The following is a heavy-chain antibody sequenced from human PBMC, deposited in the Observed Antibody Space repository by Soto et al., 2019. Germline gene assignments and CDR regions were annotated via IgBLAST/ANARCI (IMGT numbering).Heavy chain of an antibody. CDR1: GYTFTSYG. V-gene: IGHV1-18*01. CDR3: ARDTLDISGWSALRY. Sequence: ASVKVSCKASGYTFTSYGISWVRQAPGQGLEWMGWISAYNGNTNYAQKLQGRVTMTTDTSTSTAYMELRSLRSDDTAVYYCARDTLDISGWSALRYWGQGTLVTVSS. J-gene: IGHJ4*02. D-gene: IGHD6-19*01. CDR2: ISAYNGNT.